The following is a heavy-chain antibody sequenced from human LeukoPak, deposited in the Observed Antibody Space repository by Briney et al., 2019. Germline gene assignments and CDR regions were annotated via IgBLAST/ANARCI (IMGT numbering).Heavy chain of an antibody. J-gene: IGHJ5*02. CDR3: AREGLVGAMKCSTRAAPNCFAP. Sequence: SETLSLTCAAYGGSFSGYYWSWIRQPPGKGLEWIGEINHSGSTNYNPSLKSRVTISVDTSKNQFSLKLSSVTAADTAVYYCAREGLVGAMKCSTRAAPNCFAPWGQGTLVTVSS. CDR1: GGSFSGYY. V-gene: IGHV4-34*01. CDR2: INHSGST. D-gene: IGHD2-15*01.